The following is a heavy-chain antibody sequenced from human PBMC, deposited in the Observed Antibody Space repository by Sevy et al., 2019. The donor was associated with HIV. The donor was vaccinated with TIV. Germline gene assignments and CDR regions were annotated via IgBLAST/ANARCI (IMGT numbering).Heavy chain of an antibody. CDR1: GYTFTSFG. J-gene: IGHJ5*02. V-gene: IGHV1-18*01. Sequence: ASVKVSCKASGYTFTSFGISWVRQAPGQGLEWVGWISVYNGKINYAQNFQGRVTMTTDTSTRTPYMELKSLRSDDTAVYYCARRGAFDFDTSGFLSPWGQGTLVSVSS. CDR3: ARRGAFDFDTSGFLSP. D-gene: IGHD3-22*01. CDR2: ISVYNGKI.